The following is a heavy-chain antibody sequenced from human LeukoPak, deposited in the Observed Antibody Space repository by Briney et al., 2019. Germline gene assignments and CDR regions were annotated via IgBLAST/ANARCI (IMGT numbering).Heavy chain of an antibody. CDR2: INPNSGDT. V-gene: IGHV1-2*02. J-gene: IGHJ4*02. CDR3: ARDSPYSSGWYGRGFYFDY. CDR1: GYTFTGYY. D-gene: IGHD6-19*01. Sequence: ASVKVSCKASGYTFTGYYMHWVRQAPGQGLEWMGWINPNSGDTNYAQKFQGRVTMTRDTSISTAYMELSRLRSDDTAVYYCARDSPYSSGWYGRGFYFDYWGQGTLVTVSS.